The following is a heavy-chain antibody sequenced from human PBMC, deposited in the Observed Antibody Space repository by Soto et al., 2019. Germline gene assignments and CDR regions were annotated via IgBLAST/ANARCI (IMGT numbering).Heavy chain of an antibody. J-gene: IGHJ4*02. V-gene: IGHV3-66*01. D-gene: IGHD3-10*01. CDR2: INSGGNT. CDR1: GFGVSNNY. Sequence: PGGVLRLSCAASGFGVSNNYMSWVRQAPGKGLEWVSAINSGGNTYYADSVKGRFTISRDNSKNTVYLQMNSLRAEDTAVYYCARDLMIRGTSPFGYWGQGTLVTVSS. CDR3: ARDLMIRGTSPFGY.